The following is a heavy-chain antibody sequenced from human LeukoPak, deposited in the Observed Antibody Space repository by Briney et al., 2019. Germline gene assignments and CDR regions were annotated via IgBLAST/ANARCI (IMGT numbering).Heavy chain of an antibody. D-gene: IGHD3-10*01. CDR3: ASLGVLAEYFQH. Sequence: GGSLRLSCAASGFTFSSYAMHWVRQAPGKGLEWVAVISYDGSNKYYADSVKGRFTISRDNSKNTLYLQMNSLRAEDTAVYYCASLGVLAEYFQHWGQGTLVTVSS. CDR1: GFTFSSYA. V-gene: IGHV3-30-3*01. J-gene: IGHJ1*01. CDR2: ISYDGSNK.